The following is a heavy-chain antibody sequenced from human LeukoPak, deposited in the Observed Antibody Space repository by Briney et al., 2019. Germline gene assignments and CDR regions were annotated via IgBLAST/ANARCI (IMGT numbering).Heavy chain of an antibody. J-gene: IGHJ5*02. CDR2: ISGSGDGT. Sequence: GGSLRLSCTASGFTFDNYAMIWVRQASGKGLEWVSVISGSGDGTDSADSVRGRFTISRDNSKNTLYLQMNSLRAEDTAVYYCARRNRFDPWGQGTLVTVSS. CDR1: GFTFDNYA. CDR3: ARRNRFDP. V-gene: IGHV3-23*01.